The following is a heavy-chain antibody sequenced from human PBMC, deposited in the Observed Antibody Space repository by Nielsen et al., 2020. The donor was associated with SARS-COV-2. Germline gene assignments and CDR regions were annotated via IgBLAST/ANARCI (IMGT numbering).Heavy chain of an antibody. J-gene: IGHJ4*02. Sequence: ASVKVSCKASDNTFTTISWVRQAPGQGLEWMGWISAYNGNTNYAQKLQGRVTMTTDTSTSTAYMELRSLRSDDTAVYYCARDSQWELLDYWGQGTLVTVSS. CDR3: ARDSQWELLDY. D-gene: IGHD1-26*01. CDR1: DNTFTT. V-gene: IGHV1-18*01. CDR2: ISAYNGNT.